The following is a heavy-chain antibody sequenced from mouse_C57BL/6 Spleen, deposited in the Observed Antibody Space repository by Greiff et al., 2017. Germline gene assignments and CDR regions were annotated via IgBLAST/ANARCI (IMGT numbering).Heavy chain of an antibody. CDR2: IYPGSGNT. J-gene: IGHJ4*01. V-gene: IGHV1-76*01. Sequence: VQLQQSGAELVRPGASVKLSCKASGYTFTDYYINWVKQRPGQGLEWIARIYPGSGNTYYNEKFKGKATLTAEQSSSTAYMQLSSLTSEDSAVYSWGLDSSGYGAMDYWGQGTSVTVSS. D-gene: IGHD3-2*02. CDR3: GLDSSGYGAMDY. CDR1: GYTFTDYY.